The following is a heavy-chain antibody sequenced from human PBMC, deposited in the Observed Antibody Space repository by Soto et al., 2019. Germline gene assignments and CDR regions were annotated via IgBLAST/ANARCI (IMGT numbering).Heavy chain of an antibody. CDR3: ARGLVVGVPSLDY. J-gene: IGHJ4*02. D-gene: IGHD1-26*01. CDR2: IKQDGSER. Sequence: EVQLLESGGGLVQPGGSLRLSCAASGFTFSSYWMSWVRQAPGKGLEWVANIKQDGSERYYVDSVKGRFTISRDNAKNSLYLQMNSLRAEDTAVYYCARGLVVGVPSLDYWGQGTLVTVSS. V-gene: IGHV3-7*03. CDR1: GFTFSSYW.